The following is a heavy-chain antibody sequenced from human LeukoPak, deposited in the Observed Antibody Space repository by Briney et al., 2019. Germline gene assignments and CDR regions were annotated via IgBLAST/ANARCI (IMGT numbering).Heavy chain of an antibody. CDR1: GFTFSSYG. J-gene: IGHJ4*02. CDR3: AKDQYGDSMFDY. Sequence: QPGRSLRLSCAASGFTFSSYGMHWVRQAPGKGLEWVTVISYDGSNKYYADSVKGRFTISRDNSKNTLYLQMNSLRAEDTAVYYCAKDQYGDSMFDYWGQGTLVTVSS. CDR2: ISYDGSNK. D-gene: IGHD4-17*01. V-gene: IGHV3-30*18.